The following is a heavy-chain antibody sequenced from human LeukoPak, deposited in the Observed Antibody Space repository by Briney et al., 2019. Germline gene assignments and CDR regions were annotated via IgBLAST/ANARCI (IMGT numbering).Heavy chain of an antibody. V-gene: IGHV5-51*01. CDR3: ARHRKDIGFDS. CDR1: GYSFSSYW. D-gene: IGHD2-15*01. CDR2: IYPDDSDT. J-gene: IGHJ4*02. Sequence: GESLKISCKGSGYSFSSYWIGWVRQMPGKGLEWMGIIYPDDSDTRYSPSFQGQVTISADKSISTAYLQWSSLKASDTAMYYCARHRKDIGFDSWGQGTLLTVSS.